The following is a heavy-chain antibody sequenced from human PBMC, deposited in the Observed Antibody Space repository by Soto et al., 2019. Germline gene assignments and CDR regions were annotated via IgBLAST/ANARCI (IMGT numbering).Heavy chain of an antibody. CDR2: INVDSGNT. CDR1: GYTFTNYA. J-gene: IGHJ5*02. V-gene: IGHV1-3*01. Sequence: QVQLAQSGAEVKKPGASVKVSCRASGYTFTNYAIHWVRQAPGQRLEWLGWINVDSGNTKYSHRFQGRVTITRDTSASTAYMELSSLRSEDTAVYYCARFYYDRSNFFDWFDAWGQGTLVTVSS. CDR3: ARFYYDRSNFFDWFDA. D-gene: IGHD3-22*01.